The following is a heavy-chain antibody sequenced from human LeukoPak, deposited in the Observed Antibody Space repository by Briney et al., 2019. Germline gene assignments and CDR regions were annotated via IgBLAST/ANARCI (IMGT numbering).Heavy chain of an antibody. J-gene: IGHJ4*02. CDR3: ARVLGRHAFDY. CDR2: INSDGSST. CDR1: GFTFSSYW. Sequence: PGGSLRLSCAASGFTFSSYWMHWVRQAPGKGLVWVSRINSDGSSTSYADSVKGRFAISRDNAKNTLYLQMNSLRAEDTAVYYCARVLGRHAFDYWGQGTLVTVSS. V-gene: IGHV3-74*01.